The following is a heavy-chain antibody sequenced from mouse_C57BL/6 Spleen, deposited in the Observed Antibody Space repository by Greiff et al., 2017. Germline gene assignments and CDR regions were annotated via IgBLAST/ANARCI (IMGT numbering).Heavy chain of an antibody. CDR3: ARGGLFSFDY. CDR1: GFTFSSYA. D-gene: IGHD3-3*01. J-gene: IGHJ2*01. CDR2: ISDGGSYT. V-gene: IGHV5-4*01. Sequence: EVQLVESGGGLVKPGGSLKLSCAASGFTFSSYAMSWVRQTPEKRLEWVATISDGGSYTYYPDNVKGRFTISRDNAKNNLYLQMSHLKSEDTAMYYCARGGLFSFDYWGQGTTLTVSS.